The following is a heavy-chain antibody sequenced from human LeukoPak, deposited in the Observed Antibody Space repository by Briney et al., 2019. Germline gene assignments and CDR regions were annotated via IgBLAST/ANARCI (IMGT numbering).Heavy chain of an antibody. Sequence: SETLSLTCTVSGGSISSYYWSWIRQPPGKGLEWIGYIYYSGSTNYNPSLKSRVTISVDTSKNQFSLKLSSVTAADTAVYYCARLRFDSSAVDYWGQGTLVTVSS. J-gene: IGHJ4*02. CDR3: ARLRFDSSAVDY. CDR2: IYYSGST. D-gene: IGHD3-22*01. CDR1: GGSISSYY. V-gene: IGHV4-59*08.